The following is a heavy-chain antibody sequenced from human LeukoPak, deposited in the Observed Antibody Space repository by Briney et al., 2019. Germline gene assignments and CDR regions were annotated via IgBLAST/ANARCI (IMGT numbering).Heavy chain of an antibody. CDR2: ISWNSGSI. J-gene: IGHJ4*02. Sequence: GGSLRLSCAASGFTFDDYAMHWVRHAPGKGLERVSGISWNSGSIGYADSVKGRFTISRDNAKNSLYLQMNSLRAEDTALYYCAKDGGSGVGEFLYFDYWGQGTLVTVSS. CDR1: GFTFDDYA. V-gene: IGHV3-9*01. CDR3: AKDGGSGVGEFLYFDY. D-gene: IGHD3-10*01.